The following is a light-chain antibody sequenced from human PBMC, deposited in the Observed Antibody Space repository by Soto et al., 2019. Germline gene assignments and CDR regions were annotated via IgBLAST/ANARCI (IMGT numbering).Light chain of an antibody. Sequence: EIVMTQSPVTLSVSPGERATLSCRASQSVGTNLAWYQQKPGQAPGLLISGASTRATGTPARFSGSGSGTEFTLTISSLQSEDFAIYYCQQYDDWPQLTFGGGTKLEIK. CDR1: QSVGTN. J-gene: IGKJ4*01. CDR2: GAS. V-gene: IGKV3-15*01. CDR3: QQYDDWPQLT.